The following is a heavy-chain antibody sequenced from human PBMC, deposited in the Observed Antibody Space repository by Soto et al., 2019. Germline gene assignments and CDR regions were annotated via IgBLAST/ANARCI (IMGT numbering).Heavy chain of an antibody. D-gene: IGHD3-10*01. Sequence: EVQLLESGGGLVQPGGSRRLSCAASGFTFSSYAMSWVRQAPGKGLEWVSAISGSGGRTYYADSVKGRFTNSRDNPKNTLYLQMNGLRAEDTAVYYCAKAWEVERFGEASPYYVDYWGQGTLVTVA. CDR3: AKAWEVERFGEASPYYVDY. CDR1: GFTFSSYA. V-gene: IGHV3-23*01. J-gene: IGHJ4*02. CDR2: ISGSGGRT.